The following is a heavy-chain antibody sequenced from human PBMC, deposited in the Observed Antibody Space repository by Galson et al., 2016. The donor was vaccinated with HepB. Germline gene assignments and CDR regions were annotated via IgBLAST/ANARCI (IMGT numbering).Heavy chain of an antibody. D-gene: IGHD1-14*01. J-gene: IGHJ4*02. Sequence: SLRLSCATSGFTFSSYAMTWVRQAPGKGLEWVSAISGRGGTTYYADSVKGRFTISRDNSKNTLYLQMNSLRAEDTALYDCVKDHRGWGQGTLVTVSS. CDR2: ISGRGGTT. V-gene: IGHV3-23*01. CDR3: VKDHRG. CDR1: GFTFSSYA.